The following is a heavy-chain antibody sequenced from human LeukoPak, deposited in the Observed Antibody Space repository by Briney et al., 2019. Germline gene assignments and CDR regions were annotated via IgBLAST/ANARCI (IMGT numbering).Heavy chain of an antibody. J-gene: IGHJ6*03. CDR1: GGSFSGYY. Sequence: SETLSLTCAVYGGSFSGYYWSWIRQPPGKGLEWIGEINHSGSTTYNPSLKSRVTISVDTSKNQLSLKLSSVTAADTAVYYCARDIRYSGYDLDYYYYMDVWGKGTTVTVSS. CDR3: ARDIRYSGYDLDYYYYMDV. V-gene: IGHV4-34*01. CDR2: INHSGST. D-gene: IGHD5-12*01.